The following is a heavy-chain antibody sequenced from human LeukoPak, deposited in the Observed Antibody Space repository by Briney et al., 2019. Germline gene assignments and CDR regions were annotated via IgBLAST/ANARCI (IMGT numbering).Heavy chain of an antibody. V-gene: IGHV3-7*01. CDR1: GFTFSSYW. D-gene: IGHD1/OR15-1a*01. CDR3: ARGTRVGTPYNWFDP. CDR2: IKEDGSEK. Sequence: QPGGSLRLSCTTSGFTFSSYWMSWVRQAPGKGLEWLGNIKEDGSEKYDVDSVKGRFTISRDNAKNSLYLQMNRLRVEDTAIYYCARGTRVGTPYNWFDPWGQGTLVTVSS. J-gene: IGHJ5*02.